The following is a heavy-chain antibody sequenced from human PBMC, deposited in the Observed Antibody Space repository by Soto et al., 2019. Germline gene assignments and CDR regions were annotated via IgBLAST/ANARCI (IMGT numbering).Heavy chain of an antibody. Sequence: EVQLVESGGGLVKPGGSLRLSCAASGFTFSSYSMNWVRQAPGKGLEWVSSISSSSSHIYYADSVKGRFTISRDNAKNSLYLQMNSLRAEDTAVYYCASQGGLNYYWGQGTLVTVSS. J-gene: IGHJ4*02. CDR3: ASQGGLNYY. CDR2: ISSSSSHI. V-gene: IGHV3-21*01. D-gene: IGHD3-16*01. CDR1: GFTFSSYS.